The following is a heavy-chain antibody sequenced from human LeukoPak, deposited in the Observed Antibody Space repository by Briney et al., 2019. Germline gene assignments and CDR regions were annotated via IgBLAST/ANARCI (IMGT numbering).Heavy chain of an antibody. J-gene: IGHJ4*02. V-gene: IGHV3-23*01. CDR1: GFTFSSNA. Sequence: GGSLRLSCAASGFTFSSNAISWVRQAPGMRLEWVSTIGDSGGGTYYADSVKGRFTISRDNSQNTLYLQMNSLRAEDTAVYYCAKYRGFGDSYDSWGQGTLVTVSS. CDR2: IGDSGGGT. CDR3: AKYRGFGDSYDS. D-gene: IGHD3-10*01.